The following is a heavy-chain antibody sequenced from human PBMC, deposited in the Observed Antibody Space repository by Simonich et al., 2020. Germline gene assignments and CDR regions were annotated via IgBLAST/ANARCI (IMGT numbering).Heavy chain of an antibody. V-gene: IGHV1-2*06. J-gene: IGHJ3*02. CDR1: GYTFTGYY. CDR2: INPSSGGT. D-gene: IGHD3-22*01. Sequence: QVQLVQSGAEVKKPGASVKVSCKASGYTFTGYYMHWVRQAPGQGLEWMGRINPSSGGTNYAQKFQVRVTMTRDTSISTAYMELSRLRSADTAVYYCAREWYSYDSSGYYADAFDIWGQGTMVTVSS. CDR3: AREWYSYDSSGYYADAFDI.